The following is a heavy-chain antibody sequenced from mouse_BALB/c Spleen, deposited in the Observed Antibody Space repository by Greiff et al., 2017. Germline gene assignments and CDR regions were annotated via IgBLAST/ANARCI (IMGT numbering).Heavy chain of an antibody. V-gene: IGHV3-6*02. CDR2: ISYDGSN. Sequence: EVQLVESGPGLVKPSQSLSLTCSVTGYSITSGYYWNWIRQFPGNKLEWMGYISYDGSNNYNPSLKNRISITRDTSKNQFFLKLNSVTTEDTATYYCAKKYGNYGYAMDYWGQGTSVTVSS. CDR1: GYSITSGYY. CDR3: AKKYGNYGYAMDY. D-gene: IGHD2-10*02. J-gene: IGHJ4*01.